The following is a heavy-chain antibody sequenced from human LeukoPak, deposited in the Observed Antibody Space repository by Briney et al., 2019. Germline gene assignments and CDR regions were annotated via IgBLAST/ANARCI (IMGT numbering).Heavy chain of an antibody. J-gene: IGHJ6*02. CDR1: GFTFSRNA. CDR3: ARDRWELLSNSYHYCGLDV. Sequence: GGSLRLSCAASGFTFSRNAMNWVRQAPGKGLEWVANIKQDGSEKCYVDSVKGRFTISRDNAKNSLYLQMNSLRAEDTAVYYCARDRWELLSNSYHYCGLDVWGQGTTVTVSS. V-gene: IGHV3-7*01. CDR2: IKQDGSEK. D-gene: IGHD2-15*01.